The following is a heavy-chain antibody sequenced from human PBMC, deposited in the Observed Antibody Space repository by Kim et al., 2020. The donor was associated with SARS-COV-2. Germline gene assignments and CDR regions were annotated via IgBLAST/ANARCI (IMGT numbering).Heavy chain of an antibody. Sequence: GGSLRLSCAASDFTFRSYWMSWVRQAPGKGLEWVANIKEDGSVKQYVGSVKGRFTISRDNAKNLLYLQMNSLRADDMAVYYCARGGVLSFTSGWDYWGLGTLVTVSS. V-gene: IGHV3-7*03. CDR1: DFTFRSYW. CDR3: ARGGVLSFTSGWDY. D-gene: IGHD3-3*01. J-gene: IGHJ4*02. CDR2: IKEDGSVK.